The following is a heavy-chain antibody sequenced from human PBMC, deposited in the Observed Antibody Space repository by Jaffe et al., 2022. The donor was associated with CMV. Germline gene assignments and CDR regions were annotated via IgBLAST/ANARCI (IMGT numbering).Heavy chain of an antibody. CDR2: ISNDGTRK. CDR3: AKEMVDPLGFLEWPMAAGLDV. Sequence: QLQLLESGGGVVQPGRSLRLSCVDSDLTFSKCNMHWVRQAPGKGLEWVALISNDGTRKYYADSVKGRVTLSRDNSQNAVYLQMDNLRTDDTAVYYCAKEMVDPLGFLEWPMAAGLDVWGQGTTVIVSS. J-gene: IGHJ6*02. V-gene: IGHV3-30*18. CDR1: DLTFSKCN. D-gene: IGHD3-3*01.